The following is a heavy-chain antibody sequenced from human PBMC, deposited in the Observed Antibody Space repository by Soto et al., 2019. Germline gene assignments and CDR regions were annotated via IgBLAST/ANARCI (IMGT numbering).Heavy chain of an antibody. J-gene: IGHJ5*02. D-gene: IGHD4-17*01. CDR1: GFTFSSYA. CDR2: ISGSGGST. V-gene: IGHV3-23*01. Sequence: LSCAASGFTFSSYAMSWVRQAPGKGLEWVSAISGSGGSTYYADSVKGRFTISRDNSKNTLYLQMNSLRAEDTAVYYCAKDPRITTVDNWFDPWGQGTLVTVSS. CDR3: AKDPRITTVDNWFDP.